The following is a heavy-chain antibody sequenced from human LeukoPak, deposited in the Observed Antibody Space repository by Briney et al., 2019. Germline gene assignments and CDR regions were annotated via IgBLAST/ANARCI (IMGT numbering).Heavy chain of an antibody. CDR1: GFTFSNYA. CDR3: AKWGDYDVLTGYYVSDY. CDR2: ITGGGSGI. Sequence: PGASLTLSCAASGFTFSNYAMSWVRQATGKGLEWVSAITGGGSGIYYADSIKSRFNISRDNSKNTLYLQINSLRAEDTAVYYCAKWGDYDVLTGYYVSDYWGQGTLVTVSS. V-gene: IGHV3-23*01. J-gene: IGHJ4*02. D-gene: IGHD3-9*01.